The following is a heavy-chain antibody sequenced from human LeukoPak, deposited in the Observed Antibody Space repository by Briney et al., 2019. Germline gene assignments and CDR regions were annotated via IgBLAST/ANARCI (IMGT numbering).Heavy chain of an antibody. J-gene: IGHJ4*02. CDR1: EFTFSSYW. Sequence: GGSLKLSCEASEFTFSSYWMHWVRQVPGKGLMWVSHINSDGSSTTYADSVKGRFTISRDNAKNTLYLQMNSLRADDTAVYYCARDRGYIFDYWGQGTLVTVSS. CDR2: INSDGSST. V-gene: IGHV3-74*01. CDR3: ARDRGYIFDY. D-gene: IGHD5-24*01.